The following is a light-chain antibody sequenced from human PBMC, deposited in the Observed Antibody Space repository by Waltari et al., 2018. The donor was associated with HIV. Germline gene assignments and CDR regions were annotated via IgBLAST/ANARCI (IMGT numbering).Light chain of an antibody. CDR1: QSMSSSY. J-gene: IGKJ5*01. Sequence: EIVLTQSPGTLSLSPGERATLSCRASQSMSSSYLAWYQQKPGQAPRLLIYGASSRATGIPDRFSASGSGTDFTPTISRLEPEDFAVYYCQQYGSSPPITFGQGTRLEIK. V-gene: IGKV3-20*01. CDR3: QQYGSSPPIT. CDR2: GAS.